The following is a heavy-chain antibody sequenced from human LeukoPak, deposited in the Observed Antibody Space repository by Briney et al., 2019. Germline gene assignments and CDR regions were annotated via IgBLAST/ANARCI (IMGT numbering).Heavy chain of an antibody. CDR2: INPNTGGT. J-gene: IGHJ4*02. D-gene: IGHD5-18*01. CDR3: ARDPYSNYFDY. Sequence: GASVKVSCKASGYTFTGYYMHWVRQAPGQGLEWMGWINPNTGGTNYAQKFQGRVTMTRDTSVSTAYMELNRLRSDDTAVYYCARDPYSNYFDYWGQGTLVTVSS. V-gene: IGHV1-2*02. CDR1: GYTFTGYY.